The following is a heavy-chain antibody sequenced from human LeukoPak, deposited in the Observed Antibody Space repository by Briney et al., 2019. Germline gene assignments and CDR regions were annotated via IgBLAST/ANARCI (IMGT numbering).Heavy chain of an antibody. CDR2: IYYSGNT. CDR3: ASRDAPPAYYYYMDI. J-gene: IGHJ6*03. CDR1: GGSISSSSNYS. Sequence: SETLSLTCTVSGGSISSSSNYSWGGIRQPPGKGLEWIGSIYYSGNTYYNPSLKSRVTISVDTSKNQFSLKLSSVTAADTAVYYCASRDAPPAYYYYMDIWGIGTTVTVSS. V-gene: IGHV4-39*07.